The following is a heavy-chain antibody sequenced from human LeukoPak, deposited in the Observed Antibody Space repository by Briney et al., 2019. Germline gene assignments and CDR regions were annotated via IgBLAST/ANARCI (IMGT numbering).Heavy chain of an antibody. CDR2: ISYDGSNK. Sequence: PGGSLRLSCAASGFTFSNYGMHCVRQAPGKGLEGVADISYDGSNKYYADSVKGRCTISRDNSKNTLYLPANSLTAADTAVYYCAKDRQRYNWNDVVTEYWGQGTLVTVSS. V-gene: IGHV3-30*18. CDR1: GFTFSNYG. CDR3: AKDRQRYNWNDVVTEY. J-gene: IGHJ4*02. D-gene: IGHD1-1*01.